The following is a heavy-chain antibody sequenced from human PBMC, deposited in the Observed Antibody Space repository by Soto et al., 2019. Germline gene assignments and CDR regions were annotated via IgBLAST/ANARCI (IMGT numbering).Heavy chain of an antibody. J-gene: IGHJ4*02. CDR2: IYWDDDK. CDR1: GFSLRTNELG. D-gene: IGHD2-15*01. V-gene: IGHV2-5*02. Sequence: SGPTLVNPTQTLTLTCTFSGFSLRTNELGVGWIRQPPGKALEWLALIYWDDDKRYSPSLKSRLTITKDTSKNQVVLTMTNMDPVDTATYYCAHRPSYCSGGSCYSGFDYWGQGTLVTVSS. CDR3: AHRPSYCSGGSCYSGFDY.